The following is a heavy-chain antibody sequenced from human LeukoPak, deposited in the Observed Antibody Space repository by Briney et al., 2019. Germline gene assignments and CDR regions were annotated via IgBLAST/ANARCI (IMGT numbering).Heavy chain of an antibody. CDR3: AKGGGTMIVVYYYYYMDV. Sequence: GGTLRLSCAASGFTFSSYGMSWVRQAPGKGLEWVSANSGSGGSTYYADSVKGRFTISRDNSKNTLYLQMNSLRAEDTAVYYCAKGGGTMIVVYYYYYMDVWGKGTTVTISS. CDR2: NSGSGGST. D-gene: IGHD3-22*01. CDR1: GFTFSSYG. V-gene: IGHV3-23*01. J-gene: IGHJ6*03.